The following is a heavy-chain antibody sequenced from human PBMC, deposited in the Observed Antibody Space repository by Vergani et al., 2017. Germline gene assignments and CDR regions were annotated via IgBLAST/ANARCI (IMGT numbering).Heavy chain of an antibody. V-gene: IGHV3-23*01. CDR1: GFTFSSYA. CDR2: ISGSGGST. J-gene: IGHJ4*02. CDR3: VRPMIVVVITDGFDY. D-gene: IGHD3-22*01. Sequence: EVQLLESGGGLVQPGGSLRLSCAASGFTFSSYAMSWVRQAPGKGLEWVSAISGSGGSTYYADSVKGRFTISRDNSKNTLYLQMNSLRAEDTAVYYCVRPMIVVVITDGFDYWGQGTLVTVSS.